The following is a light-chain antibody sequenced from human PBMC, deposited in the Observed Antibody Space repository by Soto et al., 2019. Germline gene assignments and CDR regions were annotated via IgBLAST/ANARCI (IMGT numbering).Light chain of an antibody. CDR1: QSVSSD. Sequence: EIVMTQSPATLSVSPGERATLSCRASQSVSSDLGWYQQKPGQAPRLLIYGTSTRATGLPARFSGSGSGTEFTLTISSLPSEDFAVYYCQQYKKWPLTFGPGTKVDIK. J-gene: IGKJ3*01. CDR3: QQYKKWPLT. CDR2: GTS. V-gene: IGKV3-15*01.